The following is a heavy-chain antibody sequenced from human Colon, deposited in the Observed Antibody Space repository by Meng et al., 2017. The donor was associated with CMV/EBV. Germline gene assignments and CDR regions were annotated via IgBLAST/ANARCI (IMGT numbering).Heavy chain of an antibody. CDR3: ARDMANREGAFDI. CDR2: IAYDGINK. V-gene: IGHV3-30-3*01. D-gene: IGHD3-10*01. J-gene: IGHJ3*02. CDR1: GFMFSAHP. Sequence: GGSLRLSCAASGFMFSAHPIHWVRQAPGKGLEWVAVIAYDGINKYYVDSVKGRFTISRDNSKNMVFLQMTSLRTEDTAVYYCARDMANREGAFDIWGQGTMVTVSS.